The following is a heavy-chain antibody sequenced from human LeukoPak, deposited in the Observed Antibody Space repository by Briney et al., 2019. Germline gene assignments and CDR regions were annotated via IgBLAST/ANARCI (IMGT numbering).Heavy chain of an antibody. Sequence: PGASLRLSCAASGFTFTSYAMSWVRQAPGKGLEWVSTISGSDRSAYSADSVKGRFIISRDNSKNTLYLQMNSLRAEDTAVYYCAKDSKAFYDSSGSFDYWGQGTLVTASS. V-gene: IGHV3-23*01. CDR2: ISGSDRSA. J-gene: IGHJ4*02. D-gene: IGHD3-22*01. CDR1: GFTFTSYA. CDR3: AKDSKAFYDSSGSFDY.